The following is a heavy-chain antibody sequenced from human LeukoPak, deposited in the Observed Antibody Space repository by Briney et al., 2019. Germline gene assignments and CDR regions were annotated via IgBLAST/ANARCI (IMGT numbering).Heavy chain of an antibody. CDR3: AKYERRGFDP. CDR2: MNPNDDT. D-gene: IGHD2-8*01. CDR1: GTRDD. Sequence: ASVKVSCKTSGTRDDINWVRLAAGQGLEWVGWMNPNDDTGYAQKFQGRVTFTRNTSLRTVYMELRSLTFEDTAVYYCAKYERRGFDPWGQGTLVTVSS. V-gene: IGHV1-8*01. J-gene: IGHJ5*02.